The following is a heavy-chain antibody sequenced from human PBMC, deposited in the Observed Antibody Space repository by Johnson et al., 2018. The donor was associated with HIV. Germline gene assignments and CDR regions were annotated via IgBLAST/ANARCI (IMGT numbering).Heavy chain of an antibody. Sequence: VQLVESGGGVVQPGRSLRLSCAASGFTFSSYGMHWVRQAPGKGLEWVAVISYDGSSKYYADSVKGRFTISRDNSKNTLYLQMNSLRAEDTAVYYCARERRPWGPDAFDIWGQGTMVTVSS. D-gene: IGHD3-16*01. V-gene: IGHV3-30*03. CDR2: ISYDGSSK. J-gene: IGHJ3*02. CDR1: GFTFSSYG. CDR3: ARERRPWGPDAFDI.